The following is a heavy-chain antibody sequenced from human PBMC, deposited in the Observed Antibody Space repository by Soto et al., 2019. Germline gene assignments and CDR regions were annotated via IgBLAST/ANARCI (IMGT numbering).Heavy chain of an antibody. J-gene: IGHJ6*02. D-gene: IGHD3-10*01. CDR3: SSALWQYYYYGIHV. V-gene: IGHV3-23*01. CDR2: ISGSGGST. CDR1: GVTFSSYA. Sequence: GGSLRLSCAASGVTFSSYAMSWVRQAPGKGLEWVSAISGSGGSTYYADSVKGRFTISRDNSKKTLYMQMNSLRAEDTAVYYFSSALWQYYYYGIHVCVPRTTVTVSS.